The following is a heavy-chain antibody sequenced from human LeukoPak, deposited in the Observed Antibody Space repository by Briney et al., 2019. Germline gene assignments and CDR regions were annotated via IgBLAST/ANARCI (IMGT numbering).Heavy chain of an antibody. CDR3: ARDPTTVVTVQYYFDD. CDR1: GGPFSGYF. D-gene: IGHD4-23*01. CDR2: INDRGIT. J-gene: IGHJ4*02. Sequence: PSETLSLTCAVSGGPFSGYFWNWIRQPPGKSLEWIGEINDRGITNYNPSLKSRVTISVDTSRNQFSLKLTSVTAADTAVYYCARDPTTVVTVQYYFDDWGQGTLVTVSS. V-gene: IGHV4-34*01.